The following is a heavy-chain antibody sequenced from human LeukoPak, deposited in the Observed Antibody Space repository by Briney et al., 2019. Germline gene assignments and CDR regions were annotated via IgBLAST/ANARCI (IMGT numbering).Heavy chain of an antibody. CDR2: IYYSGST. CDR1: GGSFSGYY. D-gene: IGHD7-27*01. Sequence: SETLSLTCAVYGGSFSGYYWSWIRQPPGKGLEGSGYIYYSGSTNYNPSLKSRVTISVDTSKNQFSLKLSSVTAADTAVYYCARAANWGFVTYFDYWGQGTLVTVSS. V-gene: IGHV4-59*01. CDR3: ARAANWGFVTYFDY. J-gene: IGHJ4*02.